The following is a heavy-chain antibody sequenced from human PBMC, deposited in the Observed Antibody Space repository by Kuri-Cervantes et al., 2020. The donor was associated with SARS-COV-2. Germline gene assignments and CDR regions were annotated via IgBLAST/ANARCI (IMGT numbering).Heavy chain of an antibody. J-gene: IGHJ5*02. D-gene: IGHD3-3*01. CDR1: GGSISSSSYY. V-gene: IGHV4-39*01. CDR3: ARQMMSSITIFGVVITRNWFDP. CDR2: IYYSGST. Sequence: SETLSLTCTVSGGSISSSSYYWGWIRQPPGKGLEWIGSIYYSGSTNYNPSLKSRVTISVDTSKNQFSLKLSSVTAADTAVYYCARQMMSSITIFGVVITRNWFDPWGQGTLVT.